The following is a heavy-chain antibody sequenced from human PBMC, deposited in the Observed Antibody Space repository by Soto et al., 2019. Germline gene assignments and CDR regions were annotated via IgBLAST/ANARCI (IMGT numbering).Heavy chain of an antibody. V-gene: IGHV1-69*02. Sequence: QVQLVQSGAEVKKPGSSVKVSCKASGGTFSSYTISWVRQAPGQGLEWMGRIIPILGIANYAQKFQGRVTITADKSTSTDYMELSSLRSEDTAVYYCARARGYSYGYLSSYGMDVWGQGTTVTVSS. CDR1: GGTFSSYT. CDR3: ARARGYSYGYLSSYGMDV. D-gene: IGHD5-18*01. CDR2: IIPILGIA. J-gene: IGHJ6*02.